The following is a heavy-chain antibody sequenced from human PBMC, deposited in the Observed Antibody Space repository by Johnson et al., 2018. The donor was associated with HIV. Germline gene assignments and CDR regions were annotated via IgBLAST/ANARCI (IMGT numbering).Heavy chain of an antibody. CDR1: GFTFSDYY. CDR2: ISSSGSTI. J-gene: IGHJ3*02. D-gene: IGHD1-26*01. V-gene: IGHV3-11*04. CDR3: ARDDLDNSGHLMAFDM. Sequence: QVQLVESGGGLVKPGGSLRLSCVASGFTFSDYYMSWIRQAPGKGLEWISYISSSGSTIYYADSVKGRFTISRDNSKNTLYLQMKRLRVEDTAVYYCARDDLDNSGHLMAFDMWGQGTMVTVSS.